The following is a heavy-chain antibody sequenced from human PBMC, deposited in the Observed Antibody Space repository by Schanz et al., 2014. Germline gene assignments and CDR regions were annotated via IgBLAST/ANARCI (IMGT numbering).Heavy chain of an antibody. CDR3: ATGRAASNFGSEYFLY. CDR2: ISYDGSNK. V-gene: IGHV3-30*19. Sequence: QVQLVESGGGVVQPGRSLRLSCATSGFTFSSYGMHWVRQAPGKGLEWVAVISYDGSNKYYADSVKGRFAISRENSKNTMMLQMSSLRPEDTAGYYCATGRAASNFGSEYFLYWGQGTLVTVSS. J-gene: IGHJ1*01. D-gene: IGHD6-13*01. CDR1: GFTFSSYG.